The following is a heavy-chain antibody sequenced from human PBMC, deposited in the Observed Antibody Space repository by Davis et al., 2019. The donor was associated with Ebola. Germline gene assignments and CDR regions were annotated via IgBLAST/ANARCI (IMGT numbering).Heavy chain of an antibody. V-gene: IGHV1-69*13. J-gene: IGHJ6*02. CDR3: ARDEDIVVVPAAIYYYYGMDV. CDR2: IIPIFGTA. D-gene: IGHD2-2*01. CDR1: GGTFSSYA. Sequence: SVKVSCKASGGTFSSYAISWVRQAPGQGLEWMGGIIPIFGTANYAQKFQGRVTITADESTSTAYMELSSLRAEDTAVYYCARDEDIVVVPAAIYYYYGMDVWGQGTTVTVSS.